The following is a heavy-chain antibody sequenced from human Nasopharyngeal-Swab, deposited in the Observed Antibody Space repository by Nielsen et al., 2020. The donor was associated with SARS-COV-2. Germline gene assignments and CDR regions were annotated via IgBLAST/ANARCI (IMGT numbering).Heavy chain of an antibody. J-gene: IGHJ4*02. V-gene: IGHV4-34*01. CDR3: ARRGLVGVTISFDY. D-gene: IGHD1-26*01. Sequence: WIRQPPGKGLEWIGEINHSGSTNYNPSLRSRVTMSVDKSKNQFSLKLSSVTAADTAVYYCARRGLVGVTISFDYWGQGTLVTVSS. CDR2: INHSGST.